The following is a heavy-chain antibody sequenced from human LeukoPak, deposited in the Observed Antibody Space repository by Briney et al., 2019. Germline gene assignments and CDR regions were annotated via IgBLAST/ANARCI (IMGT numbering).Heavy chain of an antibody. Sequence: PGGSLRLSCAASGFTFTYYAMHWVRQAPGKGLEWVSVVSNDGSNQDYTDSVKGRFINSRDDSKSTVYLQMNSLRVDDTAMYYCARGPDPVVRGPRRAFDLWGQGTMVTVSS. J-gene: IGHJ3*01. CDR2: VSNDGSNQ. CDR3: ARGPDPVVRGPRRAFDL. CDR1: GFTFTYYA. D-gene: IGHD3-10*01. V-gene: IGHV3-30-3*01.